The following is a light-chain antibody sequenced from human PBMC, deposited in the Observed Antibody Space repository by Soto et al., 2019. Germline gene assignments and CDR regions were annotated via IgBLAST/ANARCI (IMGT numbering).Light chain of an antibody. CDR1: SSSSGSNY. J-gene: IGLJ3*02. V-gene: IGLV1-47*01. Sequence: QPVLTQPPSASGTPGQRVTISCSESSSSSGSNYIYWYQQLPGTAPKLLIYRDSQRPSGVPDRFSGSKSGTSASLAISGLRSEDEADYYCAAWDDSLRGWVFGGGTKLTVL. CDR2: RDS. CDR3: AAWDDSLRGWV.